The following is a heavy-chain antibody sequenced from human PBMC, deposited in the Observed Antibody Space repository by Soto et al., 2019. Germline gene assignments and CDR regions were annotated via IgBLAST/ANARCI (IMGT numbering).Heavy chain of an antibody. CDR2: ISSSSRTI. J-gene: IGHJ6*02. V-gene: IGHV3-48*02. Sequence: EVQLVESGGDLVQPGGSLRLSCAVSGFTFSTHSMNWVRQAPGKGLEWVSYISSSSRTIYYADSVKGRFTISRDDDKNSLYLQMNSLRDEDTAVYYCGRDFQSSRIYWYYYHYGMDVWGQGTTVTVSS. CDR3: GRDFQSSRIYWYYYHYGMDV. D-gene: IGHD3-10*01. CDR1: GFTFSTHS.